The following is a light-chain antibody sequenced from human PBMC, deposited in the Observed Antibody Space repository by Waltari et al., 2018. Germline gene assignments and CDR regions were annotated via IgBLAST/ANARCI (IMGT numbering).Light chain of an antibody. V-gene: IGLV1-40*01. Sequence: QSVLTQPPSVSGAPGPRVTISCTGSGSNIGAGYDVHWYQQLPRAAPKLLIYGSSTRPLGVPDRLFGSTSGTSASLAITGLQAEDEADCYCQSYDTSLSVVFGGGTKLTVL. CDR3: QSYDTSLSVV. J-gene: IGLJ3*02. CDR1: GSNIGAGYD. CDR2: GSS.